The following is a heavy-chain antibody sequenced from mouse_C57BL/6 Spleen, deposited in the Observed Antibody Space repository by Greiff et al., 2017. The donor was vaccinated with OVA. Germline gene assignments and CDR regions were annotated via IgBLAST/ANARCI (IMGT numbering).Heavy chain of an antibody. J-gene: IGHJ3*01. CDR1: GYTFTDYY. V-gene: IGHV1-26*01. Sequence: VQLQQSGPELVKPGASVKISCKASGYTFTDYYMNWVKQSHGKSLEWIGDINPNNGGTSYNQKFKGKATLTVDKSSSTAYMELRSLTSEDSAVYDCARNWVFAYWGQGTLVTVSA. CDR2: INPNNGGT. D-gene: IGHD4-1*01. CDR3: ARNWVFAY.